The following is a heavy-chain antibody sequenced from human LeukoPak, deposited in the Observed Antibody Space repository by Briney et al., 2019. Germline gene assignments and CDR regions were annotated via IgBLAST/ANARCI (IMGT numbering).Heavy chain of an antibody. CDR1: GFTFSSYG. CDR3: ARDSGYSPAMVSSALDY. CDR2: ISGSGVTT. J-gene: IGHJ4*02. D-gene: IGHD5-18*01. Sequence: GGSLRLSCAASGFTFSSYGLSWVRQAPGKGLEWVSAISGSGVTTYYADSVKGRFTISRDNSKNTLYLQMNSLRAEDTAVYYCARDSGYSPAMVSSALDYWGQGTLVTVSS. V-gene: IGHV3-23*01.